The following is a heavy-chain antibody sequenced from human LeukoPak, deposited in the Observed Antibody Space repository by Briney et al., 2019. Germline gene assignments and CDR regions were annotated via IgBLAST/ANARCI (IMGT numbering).Heavy chain of an antibody. CDR1: GGSISSSSYY. J-gene: IGHJ4*02. V-gene: IGHV4-39*02. Sequence: PSETLSLTCTVSGGSISSSSYYWGWIRQPPGKGLEWIGSIYYSGSTYYNPSLKSRVTISVDTSKNQFSLKLSSVTAADTAVYYCARDDRNYFDYWGQGTLVTVSS. CDR2: IYYSGST. CDR3: ARDDRNYFDY.